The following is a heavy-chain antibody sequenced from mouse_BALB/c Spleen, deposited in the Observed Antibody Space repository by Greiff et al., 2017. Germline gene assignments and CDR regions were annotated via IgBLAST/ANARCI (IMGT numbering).Heavy chain of an antibody. J-gene: IGHJ4*01. CDR2: IWAGGST. Sequence: VKLMESGPGLVAPSQSLSITCTVSGFSLTSYGVHWVRQPPGKGLEWLGVIWAGGSTNYNSALMSRLSISKDNSKSQVFLKMNSLQTDDTAMYYCARAGRATYYAMDYWGQGTSVTVSS. CDR3: ARAGRATYYAMDY. D-gene: IGHD3-1*01. V-gene: IGHV2-9*02. CDR1: GFSLTSYG.